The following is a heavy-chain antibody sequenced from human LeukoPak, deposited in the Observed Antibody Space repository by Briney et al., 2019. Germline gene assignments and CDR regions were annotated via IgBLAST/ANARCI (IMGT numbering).Heavy chain of an antibody. V-gene: IGHV1-69*13. Sequence: SVKVSCKASGGTFSSYAISWVRQAPGQGLEWMGGTIPIFGTANYAQKFQGRVTITADESTSTAYMELSSLRSEDTAVYYCARVQNTAMAEYDYWGQGTLVTVSS. CDR1: GGTFSSYA. D-gene: IGHD5-18*01. CDR2: TIPIFGTA. CDR3: ARVQNTAMAEYDY. J-gene: IGHJ4*02.